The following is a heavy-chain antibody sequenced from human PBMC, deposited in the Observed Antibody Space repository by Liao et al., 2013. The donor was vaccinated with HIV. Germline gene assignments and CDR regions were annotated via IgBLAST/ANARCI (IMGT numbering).Heavy chain of an antibody. J-gene: IGHJ6*03. D-gene: IGHD5-24*01. Sequence: QVQLQESGPGLVKPSETLSLTCTVSGGSISSYYWSWIRQPPGKGLEWIGYIYYSGSTNYNPSLKSRVTISVDTSKNQFSLKLSSVTAADTAVYYCARGDGYSHYMDVWGKGTTVTVSS. CDR3: ARGDGYSHYMDV. V-gene: IGHV4-59*01. CDR1: GGSISSYY. CDR2: IYYSGST.